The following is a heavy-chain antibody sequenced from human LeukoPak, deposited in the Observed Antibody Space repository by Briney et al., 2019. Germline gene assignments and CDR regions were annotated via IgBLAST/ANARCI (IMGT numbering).Heavy chain of an antibody. CDR1: GFTFSDYY. D-gene: IGHD3-22*01. V-gene: IGHV3-11*01. Sequence: PGGSLRLSCAASGFTFSDYYMSWIRQAPGKGLEWVSYFSSSGSTIYYADSVKGRFTISRDNAKNSLYLQMNSLRAEDTAVYYCARDSYYYDSSGYYSGWGQGTLVTVSS. CDR3: ARDSYYYDSSGYYSG. CDR2: FSSSGSTI. J-gene: IGHJ4*02.